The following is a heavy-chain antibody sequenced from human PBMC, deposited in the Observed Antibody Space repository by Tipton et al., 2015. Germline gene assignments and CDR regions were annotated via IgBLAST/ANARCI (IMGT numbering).Heavy chain of an antibody. CDR1: GGSISSSRYY. Sequence: TLSLTCTVSGGSISSSRYYWGWIRQPPGKGLEWIGSIYYSGSTFYSPSLKSRVTISVDTSKNQFSLKLRSVTAADTAVYYCAREGHDSGGYSIHGFDIWGQGTMVTVSS. V-gene: IGHV4-39*02. CDR2: IYYSGST. J-gene: IGHJ3*02. CDR3: AREGHDSGGYSIHGFDI. D-gene: IGHD3-22*01.